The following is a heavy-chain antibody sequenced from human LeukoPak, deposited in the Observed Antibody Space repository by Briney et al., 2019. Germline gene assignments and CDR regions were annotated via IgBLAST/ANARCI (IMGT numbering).Heavy chain of an antibody. D-gene: IGHD1-26*01. Sequence: PGGSLRLSCAASGFTFSNHWMSWVRQAPGKGLEWVATIKKDGGQKDYVDSVRGRFTVSRDNSKNTLYLQMNSLRAEDTAVYYCAKDSPLSFPSGSYDYWGQGTLVTVSS. V-gene: IGHV3-7*03. J-gene: IGHJ4*02. CDR2: IKKDGGQK. CDR3: AKDSPLSFPSGSYDY. CDR1: GFTFSNHW.